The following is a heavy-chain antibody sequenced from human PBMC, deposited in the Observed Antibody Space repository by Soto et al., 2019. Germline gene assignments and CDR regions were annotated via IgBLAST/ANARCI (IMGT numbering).Heavy chain of an antibody. CDR3: ARDTKWLDGSFDY. J-gene: IGHJ4*02. Sequence: PGGSLRLSCAASGFTFSSYGMHWVRQAPGKGLEWVAVIWYDGSNKYYADSVKGRFTISRDNSKNTLYLQMNSLRAEDTAVYYCARDTKWLDGSFDYWGQGTLVNVS. CDR2: IWYDGSNK. CDR1: GFTFSSYG. V-gene: IGHV3-33*01. D-gene: IGHD6-19*01.